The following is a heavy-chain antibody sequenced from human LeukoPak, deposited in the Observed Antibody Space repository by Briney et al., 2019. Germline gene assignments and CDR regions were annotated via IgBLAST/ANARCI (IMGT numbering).Heavy chain of an antibody. J-gene: IGHJ4*02. CDR3: ATYRQVLLPFES. D-gene: IGHD2-8*02. V-gene: IGHV3-23*01. Sequence: GGSLRLSCAASGFTFSTFAMVWVRQPPGNWLEWVSSIFPSGGEIHYADSVRGRFTISRDNSKSTLSLQMNSLRAEDTAIYYCATYRQVLLPFESWGQGTLVTVSS. CDR2: IFPSGGEI. CDR1: GFTFSTFA.